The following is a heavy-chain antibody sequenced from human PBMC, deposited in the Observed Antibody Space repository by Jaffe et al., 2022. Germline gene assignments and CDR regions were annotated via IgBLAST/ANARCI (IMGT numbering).Heavy chain of an antibody. J-gene: IGHJ3*02. CDR3: ASLTAYYYDTVHSPFDI. Sequence: QVQLQESGPGLVKPSETLSLTCAVSGYSISSGYYWGWIRQPPGKGLEWIGSIYHSGSTYYNPSLKSRVTISVDTSKNQFSLKLSSVTAADTAVYYCASLTAYYYDTVHSPFDIWGQGTMVTVSS. D-gene: IGHD3-22*01. CDR1: GYSISSGYY. V-gene: IGHV4-38-2*01. CDR2: IYHSGST.